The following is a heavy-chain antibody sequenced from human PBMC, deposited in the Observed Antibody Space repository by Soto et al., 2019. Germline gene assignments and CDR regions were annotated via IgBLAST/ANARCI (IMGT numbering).Heavy chain of an antibody. Sequence: PGGSLRLSCAASGFTFSTYAMNWVRQVPGKGLEWVSSMNTNGINTYYADSVKGRFTISRDNSKNTLYLQMSSLRVEDTAVYYCARGLSAGKGSPPDFWGQGSLVTVSS. CDR1: GFTFSTYA. CDR2: MNTNGINT. D-gene: IGHD6-13*01. J-gene: IGHJ4*02. V-gene: IGHV3-23*01. CDR3: ARGLSAGKGSPPDF.